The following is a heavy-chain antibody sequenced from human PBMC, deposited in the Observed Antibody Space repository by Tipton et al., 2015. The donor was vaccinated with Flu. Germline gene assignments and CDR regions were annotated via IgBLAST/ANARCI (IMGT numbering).Heavy chain of an antibody. CDR2: IYHSGTT. CDR1: GYSISSTYY. V-gene: IGHV4-38-2*01. CDR3: ARQVPAAHLDY. D-gene: IGHD2-2*01. J-gene: IGHJ4*02. Sequence: TLSLTCAVSGYSISSTYYWVWIRQPPGKGLEWIGSIYHSGTTYYNPSLKNRVTISIDTSKNQFSLTLTSVTAADTAVYFCARQVPAAHLDYWGQGTLVTVSS.